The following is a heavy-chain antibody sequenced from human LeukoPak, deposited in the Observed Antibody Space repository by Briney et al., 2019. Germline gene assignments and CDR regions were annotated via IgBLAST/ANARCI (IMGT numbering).Heavy chain of an antibody. CDR1: GVTFSSYA. V-gene: IGHV1-2*02. CDR3: ASSSDWLMGY. J-gene: IGHJ4*02. D-gene: IGHD3/OR15-3a*01. CDR2: INPNSGVT. Sequence: ASVKVSCKASGVTFSSYAISWVRQAPGQGLEWMGWINPNSGVTNYAQKFQGRVTMTRDTSISTAYMELSRLRSDDTAVYYCASSSDWLMGYWGQGTLVTVSS.